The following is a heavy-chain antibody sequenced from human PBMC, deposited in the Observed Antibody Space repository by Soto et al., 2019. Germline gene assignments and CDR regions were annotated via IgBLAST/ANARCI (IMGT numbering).Heavy chain of an antibody. D-gene: IGHD3-3*01. CDR3: ARDVSAYYDFWSGYYTGGMDV. CDR2: ISYDGSNK. V-gene: IGHV3-30-3*01. Sequence: GGSLRLSCAASGFTFSSYAMHWVRQAPGKGLEWVAVISYDGSNKYYADSVKGRFTISRDNSKNTLYLQMNSLRAEGTAVYYCARDVSAYYDFWSGYYTGGMDVWGQGTTVTVSS. CDR1: GFTFSSYA. J-gene: IGHJ6*02.